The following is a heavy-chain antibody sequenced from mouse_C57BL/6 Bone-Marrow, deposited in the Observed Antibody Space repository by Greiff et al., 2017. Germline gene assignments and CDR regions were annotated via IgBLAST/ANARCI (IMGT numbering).Heavy chain of an antibody. CDR1: GFTFSDYG. J-gene: IGHJ4*01. D-gene: IGHD2-4*01. V-gene: IGHV5-17*01. CDR3: ARWGYDYGPDY. Sequence: EVKLVESGGGLVKPGGSLKLSCAASGFTFSDYGMHWVRQAPEKGLEWVAYISSGSSTIYYADTVKGRFTISRDNAKNTLFLQMTSLRSEDTAMYYCARWGYDYGPDYWGQGTSVTVSS. CDR2: ISSGSSTI.